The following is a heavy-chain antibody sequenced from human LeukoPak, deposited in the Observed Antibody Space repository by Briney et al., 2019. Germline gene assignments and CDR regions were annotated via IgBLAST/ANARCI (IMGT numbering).Heavy chain of an antibody. V-gene: IGHV1-46*01. D-gene: IGHD3-16*01. CDR3: ARASSLSHWFFDL. CDR2: INTSGGST. CDR1: GYTFTSNF. J-gene: IGHJ2*01. Sequence: ASVKVSCKASGYTFTSNFMHWVRQAPGQGLEWMGVINTSGGSTNYAQKFQGRVTTTRDTSTNTVYMELSSLRSEDTAVYYCARASSLSHWFFDLWGRGTLVTVSS.